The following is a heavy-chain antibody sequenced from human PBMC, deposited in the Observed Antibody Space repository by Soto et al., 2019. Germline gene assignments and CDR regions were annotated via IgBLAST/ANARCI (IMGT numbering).Heavy chain of an antibody. Sequence: TLSLTCTVSGGSISSCCYYWSWIRQHPGKGLEWIGYIYYSGSTYYNPSLKSRVTISVDTSKNQFSLKLSSVTAADTAVYYCARGKARVVPAAINDAFDIWGQGTMVTVSS. D-gene: IGHD2-2*01. V-gene: IGHV4-31*03. CDR3: ARGKARVVPAAINDAFDI. J-gene: IGHJ3*02. CDR1: GGSISSCCYY. CDR2: IYYSGST.